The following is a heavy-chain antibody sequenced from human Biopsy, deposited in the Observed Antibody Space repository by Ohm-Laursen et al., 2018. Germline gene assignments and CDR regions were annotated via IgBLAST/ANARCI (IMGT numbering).Heavy chain of an antibody. J-gene: IGHJ6*02. CDR2: ISARDGVV. D-gene: IGHD3-22*01. V-gene: IGHV3-11*01. CDR3: ARGKYKYFSTGLPRPYHYTLDF. CDR1: GLIFSDYY. Sequence: GSLRLSCAASGLIFSDYYMSWIRQAPGKGLEWIAYISARDGVVYYADSVKGRFTISRDNTNNSLYLQMTSLRPEDTAVFHCARGKYKYFSTGLPRPYHYTLDFWGPGTTVTVSS.